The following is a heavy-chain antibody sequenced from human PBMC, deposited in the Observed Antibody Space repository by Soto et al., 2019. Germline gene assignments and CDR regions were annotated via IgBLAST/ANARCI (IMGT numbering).Heavy chain of an antibody. D-gene: IGHD3-22*01. CDR2: IYYSGRT. Sequence: QVQLQESGPGLVKPSQTLSLTCTVSGGAISRGGYYWSWISQPTGKGLEWIGYIYYSGRTYYNPSLKSRVTISVDTSKNQFSLKLSCVTAADTAVYYCARSRSGYYGNCQYFQHWGQGTLVTVSS. CDR3: ARSRSGYYGNCQYFQH. J-gene: IGHJ1*01. CDR1: GGAISRGGYY. V-gene: IGHV4-31*03.